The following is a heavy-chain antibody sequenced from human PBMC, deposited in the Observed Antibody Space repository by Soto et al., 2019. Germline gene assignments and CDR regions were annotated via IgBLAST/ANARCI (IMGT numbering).Heavy chain of an antibody. V-gene: IGHV3-30-3*01. CDR1: GFTFSSYA. CDR3: ARVGGAFVVVPAVIGYYYYGMDV. J-gene: IGHJ6*02. CDR2: ISYDGSNK. Sequence: GGSLRLSCAASGFTFSSYAMHWVRQAPGKGLEWVAVISYDGSNKYYADSVKGRFTISRDNSKNTLYLQMNSLRAEDTAVYYCARVGGAFVVVPAVIGYYYYGMDVWGQGTTVTVSS. D-gene: IGHD2-2*01.